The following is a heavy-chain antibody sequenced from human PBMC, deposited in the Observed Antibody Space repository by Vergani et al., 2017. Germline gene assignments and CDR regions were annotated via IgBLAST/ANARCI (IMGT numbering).Heavy chain of an antibody. CDR2: SSPILGTA. Sequence: QVQLVQSGAEVKQPGSSVKVSCKASGGTFSSYAISWVRQAPGQGLEWMGGSSPILGTANYAQKFQGRVTITADESTSTAYMELSSLRSEDTAVYYCARGSTTPNYGSNRDSFDIWGQGTMVTVSS. D-gene: IGHD4-23*01. CDR1: GGTFSSYA. V-gene: IGHV1-69*01. CDR3: ARGSTTPNYGSNRDSFDI. J-gene: IGHJ3*02.